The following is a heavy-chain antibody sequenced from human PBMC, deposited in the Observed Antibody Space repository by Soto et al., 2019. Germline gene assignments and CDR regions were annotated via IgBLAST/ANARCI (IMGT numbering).Heavy chain of an antibody. Sequence: QVQLVESGGGVVQPGRSLRLSCAASGFTFSSYAMHWVRQAPGKGLEWVAVISYDGSNKYYADSVKGRFTISRDNSKNTLYLQMNSLRAEDTAVYYCARAPTTVTTAYYFDYWGQGTLVPVSS. CDR2: ISYDGSNK. CDR1: GFTFSSYA. CDR3: ARAPTTVTTAYYFDY. D-gene: IGHD4-17*01. J-gene: IGHJ4*02. V-gene: IGHV3-30-3*01.